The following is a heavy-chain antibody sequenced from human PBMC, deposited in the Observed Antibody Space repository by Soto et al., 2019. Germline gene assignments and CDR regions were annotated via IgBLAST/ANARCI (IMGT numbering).Heavy chain of an antibody. J-gene: IGHJ6*02. CDR3: ARGYYDIWSGPMDV. V-gene: IGHV3-48*03. CDR2: ISSSGSTI. D-gene: IGHD3-3*01. CDR1: GFTFSSYE. Sequence: PGGSLRLSCAASGFTFSSYEMNWVRQAPGKGLEWVSYISSSGSTIYYADSVKGRFTISRDNAKNSLYLQMNSLRAEDTAVYYCARGYYDIWSGPMDVWGQGTTVTVSS.